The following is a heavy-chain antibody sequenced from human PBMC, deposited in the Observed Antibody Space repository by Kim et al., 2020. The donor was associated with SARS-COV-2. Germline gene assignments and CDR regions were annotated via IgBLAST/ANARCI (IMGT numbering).Heavy chain of an antibody. D-gene: IGHD3-10*01. Sequence: ERVHYNPSLIGRVTISVDTSQNQFSLTVDSVTAADTATYYCAGAFGIFDFWGRGSLVTVSS. CDR3: AGAFGIFDF. V-gene: IGHV4-34*01. CDR2: ERV. J-gene: IGHJ4*02.